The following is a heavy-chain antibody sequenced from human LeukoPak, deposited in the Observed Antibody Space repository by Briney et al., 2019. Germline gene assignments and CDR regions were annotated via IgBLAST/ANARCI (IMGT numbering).Heavy chain of an antibody. CDR1: GYTFTGYY. J-gene: IGHJ4*02. V-gene: IGHV1-69*05. D-gene: IGHD2-2*01. CDR2: IIPIFGTA. CDR3: AVRTPHSYCSSTSCSFDY. Sequence: ASVKVSCKASGYTFTGYYTHWVRQAPGQGLEWMGGIIPIFGTANYAQKFQGRVTITTDESTSTAYMELSSLRSEDTAVYYCAVRTPHSYCSSTSCSFDYWGQGTLVTVSS.